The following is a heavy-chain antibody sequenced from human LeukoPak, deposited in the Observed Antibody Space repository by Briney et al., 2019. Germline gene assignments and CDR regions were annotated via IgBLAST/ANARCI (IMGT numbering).Heavy chain of an antibody. CDR1: GDSVSSDSSA. J-gene: IGHJ4*02. Sequence: SQTLSLTCALSGDSVSSDSSAWIWFRQSPSRGLEWLGRTYYRSRWYYDYAVSVKSRITINPDTSKNQFSLQLNSVTPEDTAVYYCARGGHFEYWGQGTLVTVSS. V-gene: IGHV6-1*01. CDR2: TYYRSRWYY. D-gene: IGHD6-25*01. CDR3: ARGGHFEY.